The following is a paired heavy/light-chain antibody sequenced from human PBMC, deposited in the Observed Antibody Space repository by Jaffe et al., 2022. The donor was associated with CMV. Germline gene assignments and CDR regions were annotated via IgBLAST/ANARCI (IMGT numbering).Heavy chain of an antibody. CDR2: ITTYNGNT. CDR1: GYTFTRYG. V-gene: IGHV1-18*01. Sequence: QVQLVQSGAAVKKSGASVKVSCKPTGYTFTRYGISWVRQAPGQGLEWMGWITTYNGNTKYAQKFQGRVTMTTDTSTSTAHMELRSLRSDDTAVYYCAREGLYYDILTGQEENPGALDIWGQGTMITVSS. CDR3: AREGLYYDILTGQEENPGALDI. J-gene: IGHJ3*02. D-gene: IGHD3-9*01.
Light chain of an antibody. V-gene: IGLV2-8*01. J-gene: IGLJ3*02. CDR3: SSYTGSNTLV. CDR1: SSDVGGYNY. CDR2: EVT. Sequence: QSALTQPPSASGSPGQSVTISCTGTSSDVGGYNYVSWYQQHPGKAPILMIYEVTKRPSGVPDRFSGSKSGDTASLTVSGLQAEDEADYYCSSYTGSNTLVFGGGTKLTVL.